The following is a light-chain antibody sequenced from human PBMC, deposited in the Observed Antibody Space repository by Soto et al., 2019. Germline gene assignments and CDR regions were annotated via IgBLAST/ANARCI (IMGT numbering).Light chain of an antibody. Sequence: EIVLTQSPGTLSFSPGERATLSCRASHSVSGNLAWYQQKPGQAPRLLIYGASTWATGIPARFTGSGSGTEFTLTINSLQSEDFAVYFCQQYNKWPLTFGGGTKVDIK. J-gene: IGKJ4*01. CDR2: GAS. CDR1: HSVSGN. CDR3: QQYNKWPLT. V-gene: IGKV3-15*01.